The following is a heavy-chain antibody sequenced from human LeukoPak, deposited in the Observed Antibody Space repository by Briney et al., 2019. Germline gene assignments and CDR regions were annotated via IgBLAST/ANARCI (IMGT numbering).Heavy chain of an antibody. CDR3: ARAVISFGGTIAKGFDC. CDR2: VYYSGST. Sequence: ASETLSLTCTVSGGSISTYHWSWIRQPPGKGPEWIAYVYYSGSTDYSPSLKDRATISVDMSMYQFSLSLSSVTAADTAIYYCARAVISFGGTIAKGFDCWGQGTLVTVSS. V-gene: IGHV4-59*01. J-gene: IGHJ4*02. CDR1: GGSISTYH. D-gene: IGHD3-16*02.